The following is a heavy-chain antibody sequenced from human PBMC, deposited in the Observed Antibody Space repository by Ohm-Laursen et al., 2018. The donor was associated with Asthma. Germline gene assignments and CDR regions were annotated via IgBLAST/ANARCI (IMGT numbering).Heavy chain of an antibody. J-gene: IGHJ4*02. V-gene: IGHV3-30*03. CDR3: ARDVMEWYLPAFDF. D-gene: IGHD3-3*01. CDR1: GYTFSRYS. Sequence: SLRLSCSASGYTFSRYSIHRVRQAPGKGLEWVAVGGSYYDGGLKYYADSVNGRFTVSRDDSKNTLYLQMNSLRPDDTAVYYCARDVMEWYLPAFDFWGQGTLVTVSS. CDR2: GGSYYDGGLK.